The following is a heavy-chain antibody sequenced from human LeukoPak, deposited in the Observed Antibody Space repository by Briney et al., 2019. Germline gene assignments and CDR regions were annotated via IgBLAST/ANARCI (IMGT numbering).Heavy chain of an antibody. CDR3: AKDQEYSYDY. D-gene: IGHD2/OR15-2a*01. CDR1: GFTFSSYA. CDR2: ISINGDNT. J-gene: IGHJ4*02. V-gene: IGHV3-64D*06. Sequence: PGGSLRLSCSASGFTFSSYAMHWVRQAPGKGLEYVSTISINGDNTYYADSVKGRFTISRDNSKNTLCLQMSSLRAEDTAVYYCAKDQEYSYDYWGQGTQVTVSS.